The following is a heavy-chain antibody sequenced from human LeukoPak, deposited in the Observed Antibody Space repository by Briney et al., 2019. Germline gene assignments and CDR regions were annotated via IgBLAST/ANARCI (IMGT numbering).Heavy chain of an antibody. V-gene: IGHV1-2*02. CDR2: MNSKSGGT. CDR1: GYTFSDSY. D-gene: IGHD1-26*01. CDR3: ARAGGRSWFDP. J-gene: IGHJ5*02. Sequence: GASVKVSCKASGYTFSDSYIHWVRQAPGQGLEWMGSMNSKSGGTKYAQKFQGRVSMTRDTSISTAYMELASLTSDDTAVYYCARAGGRSWFDPWGQGTLVTVSS.